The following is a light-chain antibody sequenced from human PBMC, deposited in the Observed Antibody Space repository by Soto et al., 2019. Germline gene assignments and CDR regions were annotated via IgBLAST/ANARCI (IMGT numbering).Light chain of an antibody. Sequence: QSALTQPPSASGSPGQSVTISCTGTSSDVGACNYVSCFQQHPGKAPKLMIYEVSKRPSAVPDSFSGSKSGSTASLTVSGIQAEDEADYYCSSCAGRNNLVFGGGTTLTVL. CDR3: SSCAGRNNLV. J-gene: IGLJ2*01. CDR2: EVS. V-gene: IGLV2-8*01. CDR1: SSDVGACNY.